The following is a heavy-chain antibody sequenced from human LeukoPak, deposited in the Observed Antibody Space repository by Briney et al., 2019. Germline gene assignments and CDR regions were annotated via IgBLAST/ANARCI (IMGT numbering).Heavy chain of an antibody. D-gene: IGHD2-15*01. CDR2: ISSSSNTI. CDR3: ARDPGYCSGGSCQYYYYYYMDV. CDR1: GFTFSSYS. Sequence: GGSLRLSCAASGFTFSSYSMNWVRQAPGKGLEWVSYISSSSNTIYYADSVKGRFTISRDNAKNSLYLQMNSLRAEDTAVYYCARDPGYCSGGSCQYYYYYYMDVWGKGTTVTVSS. J-gene: IGHJ6*03. V-gene: IGHV3-48*01.